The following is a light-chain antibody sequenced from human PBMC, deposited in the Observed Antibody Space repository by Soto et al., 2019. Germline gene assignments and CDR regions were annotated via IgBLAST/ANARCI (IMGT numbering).Light chain of an antibody. CDR2: GAS. J-gene: IGKJ1*01. CDR3: QQYGSSPPTWT. CDR1: QSVSSSY. Sequence: EIVLTQSPGTLSLSPGERATLSCRASQSVSSSYLAWYQQKPGQATRLLIYGASSRATGIPDMFSGSGSGTDFTLTISRLEPEDFAVYYCQQYGSSPPTWTFGQGTKVDIK. V-gene: IGKV3-20*01.